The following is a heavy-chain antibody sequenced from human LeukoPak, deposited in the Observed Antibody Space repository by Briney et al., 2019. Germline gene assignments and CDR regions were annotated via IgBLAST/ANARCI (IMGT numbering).Heavy chain of an antibody. Sequence: GGSLRLSCAASGFTFSDFPMHWVRQAPGRGLEWVAVISYDGANKYYTDSLRGRFSISRDNSKNIVYLQMNSLRSADTGFYYCARDRRTRVAGTVPEKWGLGTLVTVSS. CDR2: ISYDGANK. J-gene: IGHJ4*02. CDR3: ARDRRTRVAGTVPEK. CDR1: GFTFSDFP. V-gene: IGHV3-30-3*01. D-gene: IGHD1-1*01.